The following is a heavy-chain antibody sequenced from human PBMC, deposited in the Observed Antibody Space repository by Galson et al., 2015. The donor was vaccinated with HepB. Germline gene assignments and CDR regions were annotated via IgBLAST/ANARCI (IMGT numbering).Heavy chain of an antibody. Sequence: SLRLSCAASGFTVSSNYMSWVRQAPGKGLEWVSVIYSGGSTYYADSVKGRFTISRDNSKNTLYLQMNSLRAEDTAVYYCARDGPNGVLWFGELRYGMDVWGQGTTVTVSS. CDR3: ARDGPNGVLWFGELRYGMDV. D-gene: IGHD3-10*01. V-gene: IGHV3-66*01. CDR1: GFTVSSNY. J-gene: IGHJ6*02. CDR2: IYSGGST.